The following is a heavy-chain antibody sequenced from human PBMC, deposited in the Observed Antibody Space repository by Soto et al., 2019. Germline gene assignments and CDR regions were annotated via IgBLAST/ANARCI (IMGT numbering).Heavy chain of an antibody. D-gene: IGHD5-12*01. CDR3: AKDQRPGGYSGYDSFDY. CDR2: ISGSGGST. J-gene: IGHJ4*02. Sequence: GGSLRLSCAASGFTFSSYAMSWVRQAPGKGLEWVSAISGSGGSTYYADSVKGRFTISRDNSKNTLYLQMNSLRAEDTAVYYCAKDQRPGGYSGYDSFDYWGQGTLVTVSS. CDR1: GFTFSSYA. V-gene: IGHV3-23*01.